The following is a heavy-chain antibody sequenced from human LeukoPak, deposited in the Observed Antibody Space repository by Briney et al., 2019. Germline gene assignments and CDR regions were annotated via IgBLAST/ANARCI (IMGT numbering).Heavy chain of an antibody. J-gene: IGHJ3*02. CDR2: IYYSGST. CDR3: ASPNPYSSGWYGAIGAFDI. CDR1: GGSISSSSYY. D-gene: IGHD6-19*01. V-gene: IGHV4-39*01. Sequence: SETLSLTCTVSGGSISSSSYYWGWIRQPPGKGLEWIGSIYYSGSTYYSPSLKSRVTISVDTSKNQFSLKLSSVTAADTAVYYCASPNPYSSGWYGAIGAFDIWGQGTMVTVSS.